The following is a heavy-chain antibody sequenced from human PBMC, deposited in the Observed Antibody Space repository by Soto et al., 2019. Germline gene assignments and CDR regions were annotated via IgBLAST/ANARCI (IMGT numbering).Heavy chain of an antibody. V-gene: IGHV3-30*18. CDR2: IAYDGGNK. D-gene: IGHD2-15*01. J-gene: IGHJ6*02. CDR1: GFTFSSYG. CDR3: AKTLGYCSSSSCSREFYYYYGMDV. Sequence: GGSLILSCASPGFTFSSYGIHWVRQAPGKGLEWVAVIAYDGGNKYYADSVKGRFTISRDNPKNTLYLQMNSLRADDTAVYYCAKTLGYCSSSSCSREFYYYYGMDVWGQGTTVTVSS.